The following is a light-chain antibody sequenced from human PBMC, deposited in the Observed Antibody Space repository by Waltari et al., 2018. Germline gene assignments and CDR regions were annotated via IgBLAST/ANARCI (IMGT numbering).Light chain of an antibody. V-gene: IGKV3-20*01. CDR2: GAS. J-gene: IGKJ2*01. CDR3: QQFGSSVLYT. CDR1: QTVSRSR. Sequence: EVVLTQSPGTLSLSPGERATLSCRASQTVSRSRIAWYVHKLGQAPRLLIYGASGRAPGGPDSFSCSGSGTDFSLTITRVEPEDSAVYYCQQFGSSVLYTFGQGTKLEIK.